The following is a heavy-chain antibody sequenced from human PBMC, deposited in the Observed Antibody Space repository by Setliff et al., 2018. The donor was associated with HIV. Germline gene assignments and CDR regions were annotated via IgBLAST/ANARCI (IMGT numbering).Heavy chain of an antibody. Sequence: GGSLRLSCVASGLTFSNYWMHWVRQAPGKGLVWVSRIDSDGSDTDYADSVRGRFTISRDNAKNTLYLQMNSLRPEDTAVYYCAKDGHDQDHYYHMDVWGKGTTVTVSS. CDR1: GLTFSNYW. D-gene: IGHD1-1*01. CDR2: IDSDGSDT. V-gene: IGHV3-74*01. J-gene: IGHJ6*03. CDR3: AKDGHDQDHYYHMDV.